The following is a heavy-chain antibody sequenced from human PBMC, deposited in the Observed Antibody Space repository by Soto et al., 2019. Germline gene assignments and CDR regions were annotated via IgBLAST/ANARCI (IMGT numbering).Heavy chain of an antibody. V-gene: IGHV4-38-2*01. J-gene: IGHJ5*02. CDR1: GYSISSGYY. D-gene: IGHD3-22*01. CDR3: ARVGPWVPYYYDSSPYTFENWFDP. CDR2: ICHGGST. Sequence: KTSEALSLTCAVSGYSISSGYYWGWLLQPPWKGLEWIGSICHGGSTYYNPSLNSRVTLSIDMTNNHVSLILNSVTAADTAVYYCARVGPWVPYYYDSSPYTFENWFDPWGQGTLVTVSS.